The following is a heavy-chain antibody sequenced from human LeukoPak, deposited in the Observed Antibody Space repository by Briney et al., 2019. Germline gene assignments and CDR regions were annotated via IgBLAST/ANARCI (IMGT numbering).Heavy chain of an antibody. CDR3: AKVGRYSSSWYRRGDAFDI. CDR2: ISGSGGST. J-gene: IGHJ3*02. D-gene: IGHD6-13*01. V-gene: IGHV3-23*01. Sequence: GGSLRLSCAASGFTFSSYAMSWVRQAPGKGVEWVSAISGSGGSTYYADSVKGRFTISRDNSKNTLYLQMNSLRAEDTAVYYCAKVGRYSSSWYRRGDAFDIWGQGTMVTVSS. CDR1: GFTFSSYA.